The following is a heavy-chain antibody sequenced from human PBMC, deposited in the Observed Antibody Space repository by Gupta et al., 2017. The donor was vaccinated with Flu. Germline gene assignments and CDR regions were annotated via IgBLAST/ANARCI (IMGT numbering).Heavy chain of an antibody. D-gene: IGHD2-15*01. V-gene: IGHV1-69*01. CDR2: IIPVFGPT. Sequence: QVQLVQSGAEGQKTGSLVKVSRKAFGGTFSPYSIKRVRQAPGQGLEWMGGIIPVFGPTNYAQKFQGRVTITADESTSTAYMEISSLRSEDTAVYYCARKGGGHCSGGSCYSFDFWGQGTLVTVSS. CDR3: ARKGGGHCSGGSCYSFDF. J-gene: IGHJ4*02. CDR1: GGTFSPYS.